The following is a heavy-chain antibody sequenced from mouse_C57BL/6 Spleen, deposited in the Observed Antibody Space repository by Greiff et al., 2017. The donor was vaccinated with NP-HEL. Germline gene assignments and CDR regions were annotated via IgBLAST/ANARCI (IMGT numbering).Heavy chain of an antibody. CDR1: GYAFSSSW. Sequence: QVQLQQSGPELVKPGASVKISCKASGYAFSSSWMNWVKQRPGKGLEWIGRIYPGDGATNYNGKFKGKATLTADKSSSTAYMQLSSLTSEDSAVYFCARSGTSWYFDVWGTGTTVTVSS. J-gene: IGHJ1*03. CDR2: IYPGDGAT. CDR3: ARSGTSWYFDV. V-gene: IGHV1-82*01. D-gene: IGHD4-1*01.